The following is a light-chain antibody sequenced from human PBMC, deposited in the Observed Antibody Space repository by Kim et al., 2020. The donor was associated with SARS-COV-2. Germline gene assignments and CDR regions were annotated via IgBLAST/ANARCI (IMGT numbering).Light chain of an antibody. V-gene: IGKV1-9*01. CDR3: QQLNSFPWT. J-gene: IGKJ1*01. Sequence: ASVGDRDTITCRASQDISNYLAWGQQKPGKAPNLLIYAASTLQSGVPSRFSGSGSGTEFTLTISSLQPEDFATYYCQQLNSFPWTFGQGTKVAIK. CDR2: AAS. CDR1: QDISNY.